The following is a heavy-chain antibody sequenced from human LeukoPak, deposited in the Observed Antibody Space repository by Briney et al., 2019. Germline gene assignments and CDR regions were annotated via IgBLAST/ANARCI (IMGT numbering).Heavy chain of an antibody. CDR2: ISSSGTSI. D-gene: IGHD2-21*02. V-gene: IGHV3-11*01. J-gene: IGHJ5*01. CDR1: GFTFSDYY. Sequence: GGSLRLSCAASGFTFSDYYMSWIRQAPGKGLEWVSYISSSGTSIYYADSVKGRFTISRDNAKNSLYLQMNSLRAEDTAVYYCARHLQDPCRGDCYDWFDSWGQGTLVTVSS. CDR3: ARHLQDPCRGDCYDWFDS.